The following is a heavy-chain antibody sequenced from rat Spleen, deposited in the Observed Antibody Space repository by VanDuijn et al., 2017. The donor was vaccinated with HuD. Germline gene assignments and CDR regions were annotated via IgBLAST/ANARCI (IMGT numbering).Heavy chain of an antibody. V-gene: IGHV2-63*01. J-gene: IGHJ1*01. D-gene: IGHD1-12*02. CDR3: TREDYYYDGTYYYWYFDF. Sequence: QVQLKESGPGLVQPSETLSLTCTVSGFSLTTYSVSWVRQPSGKGPEWMGRMWYDGDTDYNSALKSRLSISRDTSKNQVFLTIKRLPPDDTGTYYCTREDYYYDGTYYYWYFDFWGPGTMVTVSS. CDR1: GFSLTTYS. CDR2: MWYDGDT.